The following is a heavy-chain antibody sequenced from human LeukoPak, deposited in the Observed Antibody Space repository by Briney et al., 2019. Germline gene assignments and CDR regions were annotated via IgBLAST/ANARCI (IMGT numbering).Heavy chain of an antibody. D-gene: IGHD1-26*01. CDR3: ARGGHSGSYYLSLAAFDI. CDR2: IIPIFGTA. CDR1: GGTFSSFA. V-gene: IGHV1-69*05. Sequence: SVKVSCKASGGTFSSFAISWVRQAPGQGLEWMGGIIPIFGTANYAQKFQGRVTITTDESTSTAYMELSSLRSEDTAVYYCARGGHSGSYYLSLAAFDIWGQGTMVTVSS. J-gene: IGHJ3*02.